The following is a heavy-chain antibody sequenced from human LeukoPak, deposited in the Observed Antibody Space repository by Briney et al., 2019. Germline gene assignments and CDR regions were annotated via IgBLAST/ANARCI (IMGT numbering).Heavy chain of an antibody. D-gene: IGHD6-19*01. CDR1: GFTFSSYA. V-gene: IGHV3-23*01. Sequence: GGSLRLSCAASGFTFSSYAMSWVRQAPGRGLEWVSAISGSGGSTYYADSVKGRFTTSRDNSKNTLYLQMNSLRAEDTAVYYCAKDSGGWSSGGFDYWGQGTLVTVSS. CDR2: ISGSGGST. J-gene: IGHJ4*02. CDR3: AKDSGGWSSGGFDY.